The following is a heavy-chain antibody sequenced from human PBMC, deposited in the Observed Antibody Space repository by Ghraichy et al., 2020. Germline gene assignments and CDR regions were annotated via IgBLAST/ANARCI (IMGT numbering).Heavy chain of an antibody. J-gene: IGHJ5*02. CDR2: ISGYNGNA. D-gene: IGHD1-1*01. Sequence: GESLNISCKASGYTLSNYGFTWVRQAPGQGLEWLGWISGYNGNAQYTQKLQGRVTMTSDTSTSTGYMELRSLRYDDTAVYYCARSLGRKYFGYSYQFDLWGQGTLVTVSS. CDR3: ARSLGRKYFGYSYQFDL. CDR1: GYTLSNYG. V-gene: IGHV1-18*01.